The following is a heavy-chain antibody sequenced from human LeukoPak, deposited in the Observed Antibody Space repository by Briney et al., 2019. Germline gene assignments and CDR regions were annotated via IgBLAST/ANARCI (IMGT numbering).Heavy chain of an antibody. CDR3: ARNPGRKFDF. J-gene: IGHJ4*02. Sequence: GGSLRLSCAAPGLTFSSYAMSWVRQAPGKGLEWVSGISDSGGSRHFADSVKGRFTISRDNSKNSLYLQMNSLRAEDTAVYYCARNPGRKFDFWGQGALVTVSS. CDR2: ISDSGGSR. V-gene: IGHV3-23*01. CDR1: GLTFSSYA. D-gene: IGHD3-10*01.